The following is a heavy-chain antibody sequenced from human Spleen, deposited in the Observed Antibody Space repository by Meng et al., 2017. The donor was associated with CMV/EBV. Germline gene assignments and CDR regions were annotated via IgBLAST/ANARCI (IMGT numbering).Heavy chain of an antibody. CDR3: ARDWGRAVGGMDV. V-gene: IGHV4-61*01. D-gene: IGHD6-19*01. CDR1: GGSVSSATY. CDR2: IYYRGST. J-gene: IGHJ6*02. Sequence: TVSGGSVSSATYWSWIRQPPGKGLEWIGYIYYRGSTNYNPSLKSRVTISVDASKNQFSLNLSSVTAADTAVYYCARDWGRAVGGMDVWGQGTAVTVSS.